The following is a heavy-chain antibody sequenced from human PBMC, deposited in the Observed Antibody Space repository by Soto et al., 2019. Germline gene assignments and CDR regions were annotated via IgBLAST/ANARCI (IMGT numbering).Heavy chain of an antibody. CDR1: GFTFTSHG. CDR2: ISYDGSKT. Sequence: GGSLRLSCAASGFTFTSHGMHWVRQAPGKGLEWVAVISYDGSKTYFADSVKGRFTISTDNSRNTLYLQMNTLRDEDAAVYHCARASYDDSGGHYPPAYSLDFWGQGTLVTVSS. CDR3: ARASYDDSGGHYPPAYSLDF. V-gene: IGHV3-30*03. J-gene: IGHJ4*02. D-gene: IGHD3-22*01.